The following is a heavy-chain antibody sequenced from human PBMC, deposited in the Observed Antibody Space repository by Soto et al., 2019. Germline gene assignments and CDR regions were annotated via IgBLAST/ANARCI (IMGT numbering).Heavy chain of an antibody. J-gene: IGHJ4*02. CDR1: GFTFSGSW. Sequence: EVQLVESGGGLVQPGGSLRLSCAASGFTFSGSWMHWVRQAPGKGLVWVSRISSDGSSTTYADPVKGRFTISRDNAKNMIYLQMNSLSAEVTVVYYCATAGTGTLTYWGQGTLATVSS. D-gene: IGHD1-1*01. CDR3: ATAGTGTLTY. V-gene: IGHV3-74*03. CDR2: ISSDGSST.